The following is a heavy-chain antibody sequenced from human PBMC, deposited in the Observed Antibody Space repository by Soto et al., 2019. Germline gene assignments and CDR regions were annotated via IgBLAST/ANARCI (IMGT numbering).Heavy chain of an antibody. Sequence: EVQLLESGGGLVQPGGSLRLSCAASGFTFSSYAMSWVRQAPGKGLEWVSAISGSGGSTYYADSAKGRFTISRDNSKNTLYLQMNSLRAEDTAVYYCASSSIAARADPPDAFDIWGQGTMVTVSS. V-gene: IGHV3-23*01. CDR1: GFTFSSYA. D-gene: IGHD6-6*01. CDR3: ASSSIAARADPPDAFDI. J-gene: IGHJ3*02. CDR2: ISGSGGST.